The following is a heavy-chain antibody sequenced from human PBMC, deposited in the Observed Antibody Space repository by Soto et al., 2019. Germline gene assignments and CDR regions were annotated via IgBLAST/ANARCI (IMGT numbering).Heavy chain of an antibody. CDR2: ISGSGGST. D-gene: IGHD3-3*01. Sequence: PGGSLRLSCAASGFTFSSYAMSWVRQAPGKGLEWVSAISGSGGSTYYADSVKGRFTISRDNSKNTLYLQMNSLRAEDTAVYYCARSLRITIFGVVSNTYYFDYWGQGTLVTVSS. J-gene: IGHJ4*02. V-gene: IGHV3-23*01. CDR1: GFTFSSYA. CDR3: ARSLRITIFGVVSNTYYFDY.